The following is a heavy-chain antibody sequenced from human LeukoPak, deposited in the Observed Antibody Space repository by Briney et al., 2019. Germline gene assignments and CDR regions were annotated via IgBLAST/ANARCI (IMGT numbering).Heavy chain of an antibody. D-gene: IGHD2-15*01. Sequence: SVKVSCKASGGTFSSYAISWVRQAPGQGLEWMGGIIPIFGTANYAQKFQGRVTITADKSTSTAYMELSSLRSEDTAVYYCASSVAATQYYYYYYMDVWGKGTTVTVSS. J-gene: IGHJ6*03. CDR1: GGTFSSYA. V-gene: IGHV1-69*06. CDR2: IIPIFGTA. CDR3: ASSVAATQYYYYYYMDV.